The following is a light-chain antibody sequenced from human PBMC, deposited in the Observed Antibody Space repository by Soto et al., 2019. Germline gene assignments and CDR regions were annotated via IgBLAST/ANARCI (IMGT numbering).Light chain of an antibody. CDR3: QQYYSYPFT. CDR1: QGISSY. CDR2: AAS. V-gene: IGKV1-8*01. Sequence: AIRMTQSPSSPSASTGDRVTTTCRASQGISSYLAWYQQKPGKAPKLLIYAASTLQRGVPSRFSGSGSATDFTLTISCLRTEEFATYYCQQYYSYPFTFGAGTKVFIK. J-gene: IGKJ3*01.